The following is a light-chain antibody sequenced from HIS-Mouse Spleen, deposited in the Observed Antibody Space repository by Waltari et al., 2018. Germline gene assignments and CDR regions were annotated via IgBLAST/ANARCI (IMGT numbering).Light chain of an antibody. J-gene: IGLJ1*01. V-gene: IGLV2-23*01. Sequence: QSALTQPASVSGSPGQSITISCTGTSSDVGSYNLVSWYQQHPGEAPKLMIYEGSKRPSWVSNRFSGSKSGNTASLTISGLQAEDEADYYCCSYAGSSTYVFGTGTKVTVL. CDR3: CSYAGSSTYV. CDR1: SSDVGSYNL. CDR2: EGS.